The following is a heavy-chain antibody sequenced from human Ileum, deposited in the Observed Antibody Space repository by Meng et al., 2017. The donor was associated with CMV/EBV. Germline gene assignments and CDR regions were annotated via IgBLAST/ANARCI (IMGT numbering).Heavy chain of an antibody. CDR3: ARDMGWYRFDS. V-gene: IGHV3-7*01. Sequence: GGSLRLSCAASGFTFSTYWMNWVRQAPGKGLEWVADIKQDGSEKYYVDSVEGRFTISRDNAKNSLYLQMNSLRAEDTALYYCARDMGWYRFDSWGQGTLVTVSS. CDR1: GFTFSTYW. J-gene: IGHJ4*02. D-gene: IGHD6-19*01. CDR2: IKQDGSEK.